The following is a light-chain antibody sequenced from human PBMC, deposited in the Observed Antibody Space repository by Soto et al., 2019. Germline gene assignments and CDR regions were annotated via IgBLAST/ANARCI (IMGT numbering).Light chain of an antibody. CDR1: SSNMGSNT. CDR3: AVWDDRLNGHV. V-gene: IGLV1-44*01. CDR2: TND. J-gene: IGLJ1*01. Sequence: SGALWEGGATSKKRSSSNMGSNTVPWFQQFPGTAPKLLIYTNDQRPSGVPDRFTGSNSGTSASLAISGLQFEDEADYYCAVWDDRLNGHVFGTGTKVTVL.